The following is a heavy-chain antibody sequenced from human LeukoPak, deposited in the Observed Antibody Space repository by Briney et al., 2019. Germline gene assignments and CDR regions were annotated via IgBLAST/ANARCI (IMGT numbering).Heavy chain of an antibody. CDR1: GFTFSRHA. CDR3: AKVLGVANWADAFDI. CDR2: ISGSGGNT. V-gene: IGHV3-23*01. Sequence: GGSLRLSCAASGFTFSRHAMSWVRQAPGKGLEWVSAISGSGGNTYYADSVKGRFTISRDNSKNTLYLQMNSLRVEDTAVHYCAKVLGVANWADAFDIWAKGQWSPSLQ. D-gene: IGHD7-27*01. J-gene: IGHJ3*02.